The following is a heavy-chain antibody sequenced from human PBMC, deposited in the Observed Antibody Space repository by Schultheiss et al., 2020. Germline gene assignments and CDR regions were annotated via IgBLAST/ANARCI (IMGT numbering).Heavy chain of an antibody. D-gene: IGHD5-18*01. CDR2: IYHSGRT. J-gene: IGHJ1*01. CDR1: GYSISSGYY. CDR3: ARDGVDTAPTGYFQH. Sequence: SETLSLTCTVSGYSISSGYYWGWIRQPPGKGLEWIGGIYHSGRTYYNPSLKSRVTISGDTSKNQFSLKLSSVTAADTAVYYCARDGVDTAPTGYFQHWGQGTLVTVSS. V-gene: IGHV4-38-2*02.